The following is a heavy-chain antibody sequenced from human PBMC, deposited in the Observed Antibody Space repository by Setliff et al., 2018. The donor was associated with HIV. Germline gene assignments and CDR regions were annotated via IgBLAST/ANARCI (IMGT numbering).Heavy chain of an antibody. Sequence: PSETLSLTCTVSGGSISSGSYYWSWIRQPAGKGLEWIGRIYTSGSTNYNPSLKSRVTISVDTCKNQFSLKLSSVTAADTAVYYCARSARVGYYDSSGYSWGQGTLVTVSS. CDR1: GGSISSGSYY. CDR2: IYTSGST. D-gene: IGHD3-22*01. J-gene: IGHJ4*02. CDR3: ARSARVGYYDSSGYS. V-gene: IGHV4-61*02.